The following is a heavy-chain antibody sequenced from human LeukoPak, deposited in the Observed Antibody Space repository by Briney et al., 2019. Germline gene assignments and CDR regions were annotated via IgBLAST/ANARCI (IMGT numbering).Heavy chain of an antibody. V-gene: IGHV1-8*01. J-gene: IGHJ6*02. CDR2: MNPNSGNT. CDR3: ASGHSSGWYYYGMDV. CDR1: GYTFTSYD. Sequence: ASVKVSCKASGYTFTSYDINWVRQATGQGLEWMGWMNPNSGNTGCAQKFQGRVTMTRNTSISTAYMELSSLRSEDTAVYYCASGHSSGWYYYGMDVWGQGTTVTVSS. D-gene: IGHD6-19*01.